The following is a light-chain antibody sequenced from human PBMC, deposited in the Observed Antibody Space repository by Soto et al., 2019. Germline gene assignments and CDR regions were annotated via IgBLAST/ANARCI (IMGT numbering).Light chain of an antibody. CDR3: SSYTSSNTWV. CDR1: SSDVGSYNR. CDR2: EVR. Sequence: QSALTQPPSVSGSPGQSVTISCTGTSSDVGSYNRVSWYQQPPGTAPKLMIYEVRNRPSGVPDRFSGSKSGNMASLTISGLQAEDEADYYCSSYTSSNTWVFGGGTKLTV. J-gene: IGLJ3*02. V-gene: IGLV2-18*02.